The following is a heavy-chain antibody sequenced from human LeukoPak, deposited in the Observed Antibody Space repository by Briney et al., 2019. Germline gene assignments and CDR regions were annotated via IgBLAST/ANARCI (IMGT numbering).Heavy chain of an antibody. CDR1: GFTFSSYW. J-gene: IGHJ4*02. V-gene: IGHV3-7*05. CDR2: IKQDGSDK. CDR3: ARKSSYSFA. D-gene: IGHD5-18*01. Sequence: TGGSLRLSCAASGFTFSSYWMSWVRQAPGKGLEWVANIKQDGSDKYYVDSVKGRFTISRDNAENSLSLQMNSLRAEDTAVYYCARKSSYSFAWGQGTLVTVSS.